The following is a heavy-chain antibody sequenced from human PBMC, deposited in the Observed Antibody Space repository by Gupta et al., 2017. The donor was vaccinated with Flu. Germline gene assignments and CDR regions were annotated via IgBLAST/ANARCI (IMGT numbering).Heavy chain of an antibody. CDR2: INPDSGDT. D-gene: IGHD3-10*01. J-gene: IGHJ3*01. V-gene: IGHV1-2*02. CDR3: VRAASRHISGVGSYSGFDL. CDR1: GFTFTDYY. Sequence: QAQLVQSGPEIKKPGASMKVSCEASGFTFTDYYMHWVRQAPGQWLEWMGWINPDSGDTSYAQMLQGRVSMTRETSINTAYMELSRLTSDDKAVFYCVRAASRHISGVGSYSGFDLWGQGTMVTVSS.